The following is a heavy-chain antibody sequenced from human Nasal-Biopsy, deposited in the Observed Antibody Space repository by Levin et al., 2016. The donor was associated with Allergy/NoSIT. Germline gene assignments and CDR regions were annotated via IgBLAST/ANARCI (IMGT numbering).Heavy chain of an antibody. CDR1: GYTFTYRY. V-gene: IGHV1-45*02. CDR3: ARSTLGDREGDYDMDV. Sequence: SVKVSCKASGYTFTYRYLHWVRQAPGQALEWMGWITIYNGNTKYAQKFRDRITITRESSLTTVYMKLRSLRSDDTATYFCARSTLGDREGDYDMDVWGQGIPVTVSS. D-gene: IGHD1-26*01. CDR2: ITIYNGNT. J-gene: IGHJ6*02.